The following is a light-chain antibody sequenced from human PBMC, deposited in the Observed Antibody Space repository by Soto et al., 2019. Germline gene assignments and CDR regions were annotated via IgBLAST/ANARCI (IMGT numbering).Light chain of an antibody. CDR3: SSFAGNNNLV. V-gene: IGLV2-8*01. CDR2: EVS. Sequence: QSVLTQPPSASGSPGQSVTISCTGTSSDVGGYNYVSWYQQHPGKAPKLMISEVSKRPSGVPDRFSGSKSGNTASLTVSGLQADDEADYYCSSFAGNNNLVFGGGTQLTVL. J-gene: IGLJ2*01. CDR1: SSDVGGYNY.